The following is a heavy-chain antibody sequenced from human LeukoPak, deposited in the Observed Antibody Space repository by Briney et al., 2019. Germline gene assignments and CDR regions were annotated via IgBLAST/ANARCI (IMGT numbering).Heavy chain of an antibody. CDR3: AREVRYTSSWYVYYYFDY. D-gene: IGHD6-13*01. CDR1: GITFSDHY. Sequence: PGGSLGLSCAASGITFSDHYMSWIRQAPGKGLEWVAHISSSGSTIEYADSVKGRFAISRDNAKNSLYLQMISLSVEDTAVYYCAREVRYTSSWYVYYYFDYWGQGTLVTVSS. V-gene: IGHV3-11*01. J-gene: IGHJ4*02. CDR2: ISSSGSTI.